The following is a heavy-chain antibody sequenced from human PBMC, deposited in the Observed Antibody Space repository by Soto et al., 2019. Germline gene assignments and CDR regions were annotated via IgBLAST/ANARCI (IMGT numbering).Heavy chain of an antibody. CDR2: INAGNGNT. J-gene: IGHJ4*02. CDR1: GYTFTSYA. Sequence: ASVKVSCKASGYTFTSYAMHWVRQAPGQRLEWMGWINAGNGNTKYSQKFQGRVTIARDTSASTAYMELSSLRSEDTAVYYCAHTDDSSGWYPHYWGQGTLVTVSS. D-gene: IGHD6-19*01. V-gene: IGHV1-3*01. CDR3: AHTDDSSGWYPHY.